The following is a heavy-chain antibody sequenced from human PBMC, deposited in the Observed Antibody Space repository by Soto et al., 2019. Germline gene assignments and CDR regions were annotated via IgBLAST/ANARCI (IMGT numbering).Heavy chain of an antibody. CDR2: IIPIFGTA. J-gene: IGHJ6*02. Sequence: VASVKVSCKASGGTFSSYAISWVRQAPGQGLEWMGGIIPIFGTANYAQKFQGRVTITADESTSTAYMELRSLRSDDTAVYYCARARKVGSDYYYGMDVWGQGTTVTVSS. CDR3: ARARKVGSDYYYGMDV. D-gene: IGHD6-19*01. CDR1: GGTFSSYA. V-gene: IGHV1-69*13.